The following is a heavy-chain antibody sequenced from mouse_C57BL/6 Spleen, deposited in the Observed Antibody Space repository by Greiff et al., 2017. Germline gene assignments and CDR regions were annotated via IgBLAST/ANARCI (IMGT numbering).Heavy chain of an antibody. Sequence: QVQLQQPGAELVKPGASVKLSCKASGYTFTSYWMHWVKQRPGQGLEWIGMIHPNSGSTNYNEKFKRKATLTVDKSSSTAYMQLSSLTSEDSAVYYCARGLYYYAMDYWGQGTAVTVSS. J-gene: IGHJ4*01. V-gene: IGHV1-64*01. CDR1: GYTFTSYW. CDR3: ARGLYYYAMDY. D-gene: IGHD2-2*01. CDR2: IHPNSGST.